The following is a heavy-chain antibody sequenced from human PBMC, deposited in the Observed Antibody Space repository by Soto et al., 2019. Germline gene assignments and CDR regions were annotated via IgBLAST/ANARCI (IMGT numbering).Heavy chain of an antibody. CDR2: INPKSGYT. D-gene: IGHD1-26*01. CDR1: GYTFTGDY. Sequence: ASVKVSCKASGYTFTGDYLHWVRQAPGQGLEWMAWINPKSGYTKSAQKFQARVTLTRDTSISTAYMELRSLRSEDTAVYFCARYTGSNSFFDSWGQGTLVTVSS. CDR3: ARYTGSNSFFDS. J-gene: IGHJ4*02. V-gene: IGHV1-2*02.